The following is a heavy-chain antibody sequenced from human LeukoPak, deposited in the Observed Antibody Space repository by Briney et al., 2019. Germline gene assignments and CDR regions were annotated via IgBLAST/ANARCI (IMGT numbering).Heavy chain of an antibody. V-gene: IGHV1-58*02. CDR1: GFTFTSSA. D-gene: IGHD3-10*01. CDR3: AALPYYYGSGSYYVDY. Sequence: GTSVKVSCKASGFTFTSSAMQWVRQARGQRLERIGWIVVGSGNTNDAQKFQERVTITRDMSTSTAYMDLSSLRSEDTAVYYCAALPYYYGSGSYYVDYWGQGTLVTASS. J-gene: IGHJ4*02. CDR2: IVVGSGNT.